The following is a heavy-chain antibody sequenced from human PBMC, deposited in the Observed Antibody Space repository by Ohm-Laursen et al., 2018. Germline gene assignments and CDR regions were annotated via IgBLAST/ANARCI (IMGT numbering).Heavy chain of an antibody. CDR2: IWSDGSNK. J-gene: IGHJ5*02. CDR3: ARKLYYYDSGDKGWFDP. V-gene: IGHV3-33*01. Sequence: SLRLSCAAPGFTFNSYAMHWVRQAPGKGLEWVTMIWSDGSNKYYADSVKGRFTISRDNSKNTLYLQMSSLTVDDTAVYYCARKLYYYDSGDKGWFDPWGQGTLVTVSS. D-gene: IGHD3-22*01. CDR1: GFTFNSYA.